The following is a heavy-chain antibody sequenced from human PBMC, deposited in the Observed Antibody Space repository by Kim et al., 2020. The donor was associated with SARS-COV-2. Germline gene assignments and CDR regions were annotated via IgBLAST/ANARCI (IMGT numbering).Heavy chain of an antibody. CDR2: INPSSSSI. J-gene: IGHJ4*02. D-gene: IGHD1-26*01. CDR3: ARGAPGSYSPLGL. V-gene: IGHV3-48*02. Sequence: GGSLRLSCAASGFIFSSYSFNWVRQAPGAGLEWIAYINPSSSSIYYADSVKGRFTVSRDNAQSSVLLRMSSLRDDDTALYYCARGAPGSYSPLGLWGQGTLVTVSS. CDR1: GFIFSSYS.